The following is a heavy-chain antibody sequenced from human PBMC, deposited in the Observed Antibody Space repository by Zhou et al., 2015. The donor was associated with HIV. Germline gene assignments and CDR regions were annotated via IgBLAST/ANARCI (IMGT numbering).Heavy chain of an antibody. V-gene: IGHV1-69*01. CDR2: IIPIFGTA. Sequence: QVQLVQSGAEVKKPGSSVKVSCKASGGTFSSYAISWVRQAPGQGLEWMGGIIPIFGTANYAQKFQGRVTITADESTSTAYMELSSLRSEDTAVYYCARGRIAAAGLSYYFDYWGQGTLVTVSS. J-gene: IGHJ4*02. CDR3: ARGRIAAAGLSYYFDY. CDR1: GGTFSSYA. D-gene: IGHD6-13*01.